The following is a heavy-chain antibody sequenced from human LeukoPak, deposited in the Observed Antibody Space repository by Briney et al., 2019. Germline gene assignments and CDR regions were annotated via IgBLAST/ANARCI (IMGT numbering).Heavy chain of an antibody. Sequence: SETLSLTCTVSGGSISSYYWSWIRQPAGKGLEWIGRIYTSGSTYYNPSLKSRVTISVDTSKNQFSLKLSSVTAADTAVYYCARVLDYYDSSGPSFDYWGQGTLVTVSS. J-gene: IGHJ4*02. CDR1: GGSISSYY. V-gene: IGHV4-4*07. CDR3: ARVLDYYDSSGPSFDY. CDR2: IYTSGST. D-gene: IGHD3-22*01.